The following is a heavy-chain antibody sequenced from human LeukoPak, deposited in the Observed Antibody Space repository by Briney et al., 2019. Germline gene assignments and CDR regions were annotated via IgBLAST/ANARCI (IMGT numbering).Heavy chain of an antibody. CDR3: ARRDDSSGYDKIFDY. CDR1: GGSFSGYY. CDR2: INHSGST. V-gene: IGHV4-34*01. J-gene: IGHJ4*02. Sequence: SETLSLTCAVYGGSFSGYYWSWIRQPPGKGLEWIGEINHSGSTNYNPSLKSRVTISVDTSNNQFYLKLSSLTAADTAVYYCARRDDSSGYDKIFDYWGQGTLVTVSS. D-gene: IGHD3-22*01.